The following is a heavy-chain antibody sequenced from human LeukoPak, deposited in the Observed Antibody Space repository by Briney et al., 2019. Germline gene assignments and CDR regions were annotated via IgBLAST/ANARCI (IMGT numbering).Heavy chain of an antibody. D-gene: IGHD4-11*01. CDR1: GFTFSHYG. Sequence: PGRSLRLSCAASGFTFSHYGFHWARQAPGKGLEWVAVIWSDGTNQFYADSVKGRFTISRDYSQKTVYLEMHSLRTEDTAMYYCAKDAQRGFDYSNSLEYWGPGTLVTVSS. V-gene: IGHV3-33*06. CDR2: IWSDGTNQ. CDR3: AKDAQRGFDYSNSLEY. J-gene: IGHJ4*02.